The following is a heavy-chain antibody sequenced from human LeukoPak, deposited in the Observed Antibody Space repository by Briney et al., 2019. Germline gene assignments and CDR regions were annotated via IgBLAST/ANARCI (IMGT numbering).Heavy chain of an antibody. J-gene: IGHJ4*02. D-gene: IGHD2-2*03. CDR2: IQYDGNNK. Sequence: GGSLRLSCAASGFTFSSYGMHWVRQAPGKGLEWVTFIQYDGNNKYYADSVKGRFTISRDNSKNTLYLQMNSLRAEDTAVYYCAKDGYCSSTSCGFFHYWGQGTLVTVSS. CDR1: GFTFSSYG. CDR3: AKDGYCSSTSCGFFHY. V-gene: IGHV3-30*02.